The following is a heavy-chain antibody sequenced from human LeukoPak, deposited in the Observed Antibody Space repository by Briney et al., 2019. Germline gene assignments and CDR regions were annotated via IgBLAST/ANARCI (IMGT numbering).Heavy chain of an antibody. CDR2: IKSKTDGGTT. CDR3: TTREVDGGNSNDAFDI. D-gene: IGHD4-23*01. V-gene: IGHV3-15*01. CDR1: GFTFSNAW. J-gene: IGHJ3*02. Sequence: GGPLRLSCAASGFTFSNAWMSWVRQAPGKGLEWVGRIKSKTDGGTTDYAAPVKGRFTISRDDSKNTLYLQMNSLKTEDTAVYYCTTREVDGGNSNDAFDIWGQGTMVTVSS.